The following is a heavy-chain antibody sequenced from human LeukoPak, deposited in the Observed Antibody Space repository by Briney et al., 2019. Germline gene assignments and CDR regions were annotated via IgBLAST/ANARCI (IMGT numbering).Heavy chain of an antibody. V-gene: IGHV3-21*01. CDR2: ISSSSSYI. Sequence: GGSLRLSCAASGFTFSSYSMNWVRQAPGKGLECVSSISSSSSYIYYADSVKGRFTISRDNAKNSLYLQMNSLRAEDTAVYYCAREEAIGSSWYHTYYFDYWGQGTLVTVSS. CDR1: GFTFSSYS. J-gene: IGHJ4*02. CDR3: AREEAIGSSWYHTYYFDY. D-gene: IGHD6-13*01.